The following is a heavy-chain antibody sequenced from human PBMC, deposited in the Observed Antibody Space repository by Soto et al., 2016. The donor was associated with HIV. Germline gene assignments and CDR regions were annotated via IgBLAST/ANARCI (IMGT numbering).Heavy chain of an antibody. CDR1: GYTFTSYY. CDR2: INPRGGST. D-gene: IGHD6-19*01. CDR3: ARRSVAGTFDY. Sequence: QVQLVQSGAEVKKPGASVKVSCKASGYTFTSYYTHWVRQAPGQGLEWMGIINPRGGSTTYEQKFQGRVTITRITSITTAYMELSSLRSEDTAVYFCARRSVAGTFDYWGQGTLVTVSS. J-gene: IGHJ4*02. V-gene: IGHV1-46*01.